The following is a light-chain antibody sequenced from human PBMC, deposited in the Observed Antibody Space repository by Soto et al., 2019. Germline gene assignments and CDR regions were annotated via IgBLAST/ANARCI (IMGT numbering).Light chain of an antibody. CDR3: CSYAGRSTWV. V-gene: IGLV2-23*01. J-gene: IGLJ3*02. CDR2: EGS. Sequence: QSALTQPASVSGSPGQSITISCTGTSSDVGSYNFVSWYQQHPGKAPKLMIYEGSQRPSGVSNRFSGSKSGNTASLTISGLQAEDEADYYCCSYAGRSTWVFGGGTQLTVL. CDR1: SSDVGSYNF.